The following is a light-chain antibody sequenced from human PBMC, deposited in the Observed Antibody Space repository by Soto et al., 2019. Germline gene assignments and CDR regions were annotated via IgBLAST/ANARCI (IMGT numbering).Light chain of an antibody. CDR1: SSDVGGYNY. CDR2: VVS. V-gene: IGLV2-14*01. Sequence: QSALTQPASVSGSPGQSIAISCTGTSSDVGGYNYVSWHQQHPGKAPKVLISVVSNRPSGVPDRISGSKSGSSASLAITGLQADDEADYYCQSYDMSLSGWVFGGGTKVTVL. J-gene: IGLJ3*02. CDR3: QSYDMSLSGWV.